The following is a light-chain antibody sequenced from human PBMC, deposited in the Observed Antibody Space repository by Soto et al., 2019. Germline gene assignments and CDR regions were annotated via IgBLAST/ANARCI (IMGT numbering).Light chain of an antibody. CDR3: KQSHNWPLT. V-gene: IGKV3-15*01. Sequence: EIVMTQSPATLSVSPGERATLSCRASQSISTELAWYQQKPGQPPRLLIYSASTRPTGVPARFTGSGSGSEFTLTISGLPSEDVADYYCKQSHNWPLTFGQGTRLEI. CDR2: SAS. J-gene: IGKJ2*01. CDR1: QSISTE.